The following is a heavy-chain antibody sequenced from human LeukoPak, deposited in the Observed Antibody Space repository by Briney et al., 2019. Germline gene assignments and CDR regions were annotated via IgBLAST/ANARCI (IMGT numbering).Heavy chain of an antibody. CDR2: IYTSGST. CDR1: GGSISSYY. J-gene: IGHJ4*02. D-gene: IGHD3-22*01. V-gene: IGHV4-4*07. Sequence: SETLSLTCTVSGGSISSYYWSWIRQLAGKGLEWIGRIYTSGSTNYNPSLKSRVTMSVDTSKNQFSLKLSSVTAADTAVYYCARGGYYDSSGYYDFDYWGQGTLVTVSS. CDR3: ARGGYYDSSGYYDFDY.